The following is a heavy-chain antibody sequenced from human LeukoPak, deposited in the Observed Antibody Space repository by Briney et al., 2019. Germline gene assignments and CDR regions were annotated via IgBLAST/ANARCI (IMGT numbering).Heavy chain of an antibody. D-gene: IGHD5-18*01. J-gene: IGHJ4*02. CDR1: GFTFSNAW. Sequence: GGSLRLSCAASGFTFSNAWMSWVRQAPGKGLEWVAVISYDGGNKYYADSVKGRFTISRDNSKNTLYVQMNSLRAEDTAVYYCVRDRGYSYGIDYWGQGTLVTVSS. V-gene: IGHV3-30-3*01. CDR2: ISYDGGNK. CDR3: VRDRGYSYGIDY.